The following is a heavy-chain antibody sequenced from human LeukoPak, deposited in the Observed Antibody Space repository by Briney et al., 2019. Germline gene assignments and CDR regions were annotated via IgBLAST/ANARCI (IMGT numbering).Heavy chain of an antibody. CDR3: ASVNFDY. J-gene: IGHJ4*02. CDR1: GGSISSYY. CDR2: IYYSGST. V-gene: IGHV4-59*01. Sequence: PSETLSLTCTVSGGSISSYYWSWIRQPPGKGLEWIGYIYYSGSTNYNPSLKSRVTISVDTSKNQFSLKLSSVTAADTAVYHCASVNFDYWGQGTLVTVSS.